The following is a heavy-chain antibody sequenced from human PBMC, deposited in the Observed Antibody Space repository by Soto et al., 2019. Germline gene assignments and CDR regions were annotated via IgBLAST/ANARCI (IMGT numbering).Heavy chain of an antibody. D-gene: IGHD2-15*01. CDR3: ARDPNRYCSGGSCYTEEDAFDI. CDR1: GFTFSDYY. V-gene: IGHV3-11*01. CDR2: ISSSGDTI. J-gene: IGHJ3*02. Sequence: QVQLVESGGGLVKPGGSLRLSCVASGFTFSDYYMTWIRQAPGKGLEWLSYISSSGDTIYYPDSVRGRFTISRDNAKNSLYLQMNSLRAEDTAVYYCARDPNRYCSGGSCYTEEDAFDIWGQGTMVTVSS.